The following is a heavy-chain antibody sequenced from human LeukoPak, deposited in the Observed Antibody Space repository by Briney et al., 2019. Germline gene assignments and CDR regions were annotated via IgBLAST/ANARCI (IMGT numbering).Heavy chain of an antibody. D-gene: IGHD2-15*01. J-gene: IGHJ6*02. V-gene: IGHV3-23*01. Sequence: PGGSQRLSCAASGFTFSNYGMSWARQAPGKGLEWVSVISVVGDTTYYADSVKGRFTISRDNSKNTVFLQMNSLRAEDTAVYYCAKVDCSGGSCYGFSYFYYGMDVWGQGTTVTVSS. CDR1: GFTFSNYG. CDR2: ISVVGDTT. CDR3: AKVDCSGGSCYGFSYFYYGMDV.